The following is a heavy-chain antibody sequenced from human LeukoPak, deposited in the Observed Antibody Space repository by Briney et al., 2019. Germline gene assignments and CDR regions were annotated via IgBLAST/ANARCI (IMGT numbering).Heavy chain of an antibody. CDR3: ARGYNWNYSDRAFDI. CDR2: IIPIFGTA. Sequence: GSSVKVSCKASGGTFSSYAISWVRQAPGQGLEWMGGIIPIFGTANYAQKFQGRVTITTVESTSTAYMELSSLRSEDTAVYYCARGYNWNYSDRAFDIWGQGTMVTVSS. V-gene: IGHV1-69*05. J-gene: IGHJ3*02. CDR1: GGTFSSYA. D-gene: IGHD1-7*01.